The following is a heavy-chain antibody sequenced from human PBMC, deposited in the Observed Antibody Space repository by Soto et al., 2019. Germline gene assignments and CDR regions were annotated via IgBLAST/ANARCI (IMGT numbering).Heavy chain of an antibody. CDR1: GFTFTSYA. CDR2: TSGSGDTT. Sequence: PGGSLRLSCEAPGFTFTSYAMSWVRQAPGKGLEWVSATSGSGDTTYYADSVKGRFTISRDNSEKRLYLQMNSLRAEDTAVYYCAKMVHGGYVSYFDSWGQGTLVTVSS. V-gene: IGHV3-23*01. D-gene: IGHD5-12*01. CDR3: AKMVHGGYVSYFDS. J-gene: IGHJ4*02.